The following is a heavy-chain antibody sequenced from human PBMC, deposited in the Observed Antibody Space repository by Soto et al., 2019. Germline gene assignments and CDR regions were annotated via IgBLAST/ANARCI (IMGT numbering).Heavy chain of an antibody. CDR3: ARQRTTVVTQAYFDH. CDR2: IYYSGRT. Sequence: SETLSLTCIVSGESISSSSYYWGWIRQPSGKGLEWIGSIYYSGRTYYNPSFKSRVTISIDTSKNQFSLKLSSVTATDTAVYYCARQRTTVVTQAYFDHWGQGXLVTVYS. CDR1: GESISSSSYY. V-gene: IGHV4-39*01. D-gene: IGHD2-21*02. J-gene: IGHJ4*02.